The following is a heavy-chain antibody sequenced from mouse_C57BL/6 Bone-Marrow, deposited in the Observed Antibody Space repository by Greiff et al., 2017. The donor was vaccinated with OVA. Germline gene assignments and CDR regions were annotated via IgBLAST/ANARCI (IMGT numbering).Heavy chain of an antibody. J-gene: IGHJ1*03. CDR2: IDPENGDT. CDR3: TTDGSRGGYFDV. V-gene: IGHV14-4*01. CDR1: GFNIKDDY. Sequence: EVQLQQSGAELVRPGASVKLSCTASGFNIKDDYMHWVKQRPEQGLEWIGWIDPENGDTEYASKFQGKATITADTSSNTAYLQLSSLTSEDTAVYYCTTDGSRGGYFDVWGTGTTVTVSS. D-gene: IGHD1-1*01.